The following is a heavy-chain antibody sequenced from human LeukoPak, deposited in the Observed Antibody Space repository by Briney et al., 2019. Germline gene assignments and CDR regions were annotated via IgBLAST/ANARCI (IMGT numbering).Heavy chain of an antibody. CDR1: GFTVSSNY. V-gene: IGHV3-53*04. CDR3: ARDLVVVVAATLDYYGMDV. D-gene: IGHD2-15*01. Sequence: PGGSLRLSCAASGFTVSSNYMSWVRQAPGKGLEWVSVIYRGGSTYYADFVKGRFTISRHNSKNTLYLQMNSLRAEDTAVYYCARDLVVVVAATLDYYGMDVWGQGTTVTVSS. CDR2: IYRGGST. J-gene: IGHJ6*02.